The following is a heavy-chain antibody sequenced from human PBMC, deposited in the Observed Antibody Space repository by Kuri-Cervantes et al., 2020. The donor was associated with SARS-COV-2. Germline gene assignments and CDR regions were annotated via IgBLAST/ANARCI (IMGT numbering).Heavy chain of an antibody. CDR3: ASGWKYFDY. D-gene: IGHD1-1*01. Sequence: GESLKISCAASRFTFSDYYTNWIRQAPGKGLEWVSYISSSGSTIYYADSVKGRFTISRDNAKNSLYLQMNSLRAEDTAVYYCASGWKYFDYWGQGTLVTVSS. CDR2: ISSSGSTI. CDR1: RFTFSDYY. J-gene: IGHJ4*02. V-gene: IGHV3-11*04.